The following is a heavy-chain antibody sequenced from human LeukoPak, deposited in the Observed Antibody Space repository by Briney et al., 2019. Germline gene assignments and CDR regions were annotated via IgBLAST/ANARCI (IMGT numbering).Heavy chain of an antibody. CDR3: ARDRNYGYNYIFADYGAFDI. V-gene: IGHV3-33*01. J-gene: IGHJ3*02. CDR2: IWKDGSNK. Sequence: PGGSLRLSCAASGFTFSSYGMHWVRQAPGKGLEWVAVIWKDGSNKYYADSVKGRFTISRDNSKNTLYLQMNSLRAEDTAVYYCARDRNYGYNYIFADYGAFDIWGQGTMVTVSS. D-gene: IGHD5-24*01. CDR1: GFTFSSYG.